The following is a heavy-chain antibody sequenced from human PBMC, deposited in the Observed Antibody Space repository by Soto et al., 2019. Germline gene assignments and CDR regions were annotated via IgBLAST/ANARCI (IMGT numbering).Heavy chain of an antibody. D-gene: IGHD2-2*02. CDR2: ISAYNGNT. J-gene: IGHJ6*02. CDR3: ARDYRASGYCSSTSCYTVPRYYGMDV. V-gene: IGHV1-18*01. Sequence: ASVKVSCKASGYTFTSYGISCVRQAPGQGLEWMGWISAYNGNTNYAQKLQGRVTMTTDTSTSTAYMELRSLRSDDTAVYYCARDYRASGYCSSTSCYTVPRYYGMDVWGQGTTVTVSS. CDR1: GYTFTSYG.